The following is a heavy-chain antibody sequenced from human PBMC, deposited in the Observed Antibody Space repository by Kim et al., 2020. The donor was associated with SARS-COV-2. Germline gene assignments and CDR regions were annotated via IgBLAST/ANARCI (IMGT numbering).Heavy chain of an antibody. J-gene: IGHJ6*02. V-gene: IGHV1-2*05. Sequence: ASVKVSCKASGYTFTGYYMHWVRQAPGQGLEWMGRINPNSGGTNYAQKFQGRVTMTRDTSISTAYMELSRLRSDDTVVYYCARERLDRAAAGYYYYGMDVWGQGTTVTVSS. D-gene: IGHD6-13*01. CDR3: ARERLDRAAAGYYYYGMDV. CDR1: GYTFTGYY. CDR2: INPNSGGT.